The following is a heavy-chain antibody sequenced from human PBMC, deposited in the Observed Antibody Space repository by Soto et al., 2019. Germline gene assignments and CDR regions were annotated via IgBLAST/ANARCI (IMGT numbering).Heavy chain of an antibody. Sequence: QVQLVQSGAEVKKPGSSVKVSCKASGGTFSSYTISWVRQAPGQGLEWMGRIIPILGIANYAQKFQGRVTITADKSTSTAYMELSSLRSEDTAVYYCARDRNLPDWLSTNWFDPWGQGTLVTVSS. CDR3: ARDRNLPDWLSTNWFDP. V-gene: IGHV1-69*08. J-gene: IGHJ5*02. CDR1: GGTFSSYT. CDR2: IIPILGIA. D-gene: IGHD3-9*01.